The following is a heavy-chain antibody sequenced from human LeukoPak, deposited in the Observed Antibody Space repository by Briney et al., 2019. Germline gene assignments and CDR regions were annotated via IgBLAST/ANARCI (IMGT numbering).Heavy chain of an antibody. J-gene: IGHJ4*02. CDR2: IYSGGST. CDR3: AKAVVRGVIPEDY. D-gene: IGHD3-10*01. Sequence: GGSLRLSCAASGFTVSSNYMSWVRQAPGKGLEWVSVIYSGGSTYYADSVKGRFTISRDNSKNTVYLQMNSLRAEDTAVYYCAKAVVRGVIPEDYWGQGTLVTVSS. V-gene: IGHV3-53*01. CDR1: GFTVSSNY.